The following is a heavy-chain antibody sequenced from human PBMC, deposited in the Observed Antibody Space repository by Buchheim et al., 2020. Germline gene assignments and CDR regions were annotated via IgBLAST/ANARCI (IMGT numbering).Heavy chain of an antibody. V-gene: IGHV3-48*04. D-gene: IGHD2-15*01. CDR3: ARGPQYCSGGSCYGDYYGLDV. J-gene: IGHJ6*02. CDR2: ISSSSSTI. Sequence: EVQLVESGGGLVQPGGSLRLSCAASGFTFSSYSMNWVRQAPGKGLEWVSYISSSSSTIYYADSVKGRFTISRDNAKFALYVQMNSLRVEDTAIYYCARGPQYCSGGSCYGDYYGLDVWGQGTT. CDR1: GFTFSSYS.